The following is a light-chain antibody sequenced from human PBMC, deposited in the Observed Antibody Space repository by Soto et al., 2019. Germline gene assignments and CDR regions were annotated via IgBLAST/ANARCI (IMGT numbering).Light chain of an antibody. Sequence: DIQMTQSPSSLFASVGDRVTITCRASQSISAYLNWYQQRPGKAPSLLIYAATRLHSGFPSRFSGNGSGTDFTLTISSLQPEDFATYYCQRSYRSISFGQGTRLEMK. J-gene: IGKJ5*01. V-gene: IGKV1-39*01. CDR1: QSISAY. CDR3: QRSYRSIS. CDR2: AAT.